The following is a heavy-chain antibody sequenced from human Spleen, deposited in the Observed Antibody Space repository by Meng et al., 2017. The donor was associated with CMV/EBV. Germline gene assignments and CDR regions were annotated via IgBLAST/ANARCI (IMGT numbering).Heavy chain of an antibody. J-gene: IGHJ4*02. CDR3: ARGYLVYGSGSDY. Sequence: SETLSLTCGVYGGSFNDLYWNWIRQAPGKGLEWIGAASPSGTTNYNPSLKSRVTISVDTSKKQISLTLNSLTAADTAVYFCARGYLVYGSGSDYWGQGTLVTVSS. CDR2: ASPSGTT. V-gene: IGHV4-34*01. D-gene: IGHD3-10*01. CDR1: GGSFNDLY.